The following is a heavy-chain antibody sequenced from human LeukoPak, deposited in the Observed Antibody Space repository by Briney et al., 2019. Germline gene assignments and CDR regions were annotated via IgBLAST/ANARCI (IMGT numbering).Heavy chain of an antibody. Sequence: GGSLRLSCAASGFTFSDYYMSWIRQDPGKGLEWVSYISSSGSTINYADSVKGRFTISRDNAKNSLYLQMNSLRAEDTAVYYCARGYCSSTRCGMDVWGQGTTVIVSS. J-gene: IGHJ6*02. CDR1: GFTFSDYY. CDR2: ISSSGSTI. D-gene: IGHD2-2*01. CDR3: ARGYCSSTRCGMDV. V-gene: IGHV3-11*01.